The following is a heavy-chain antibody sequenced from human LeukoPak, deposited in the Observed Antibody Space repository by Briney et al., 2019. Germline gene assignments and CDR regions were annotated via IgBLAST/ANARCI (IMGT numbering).Heavy chain of an antibody. D-gene: IGHD3-3*01. CDR1: GFTFSNAW. CDR2: IKSNTDGGTT. V-gene: IGHV3-15*01. Sequence: PGGSLRLSCAASGFTFSNAWMSWVRQAPGKGLEWVGRIKSNTDGGTTDYAAPVKGRFTISRDDSKNTLYLQMNSLKTEDTAVYYCTTDHQINYDFWSGYDMDVWGKGTTVTVSS. J-gene: IGHJ6*04. CDR3: TTDHQINYDFWSGYDMDV.